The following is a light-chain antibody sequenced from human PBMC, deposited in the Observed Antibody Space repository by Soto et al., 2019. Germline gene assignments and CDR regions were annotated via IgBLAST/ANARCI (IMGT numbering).Light chain of an antibody. CDR2: DVS. Sequence: QSALTQPRSVSGSPGQSVTISCTGTSSDVGGYNFVSWHQQHPGKAPKLMIYDVSKRPSGVPDRFSGSKSGNTASLTISGLQAEDEADYYCCSYAGSYTWVFVTGTKLTVL. CDR3: CSYAGSYTWV. J-gene: IGLJ1*01. V-gene: IGLV2-11*01. CDR1: SSDVGGYNF.